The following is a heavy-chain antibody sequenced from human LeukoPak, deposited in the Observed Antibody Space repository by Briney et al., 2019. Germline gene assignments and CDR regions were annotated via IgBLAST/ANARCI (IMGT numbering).Heavy chain of an antibody. CDR1: GFTFSSYA. Sequence: GGSLRLSCAVSGFTFSSYAMSWVRQAPGRGLEWVAAISDTGDSTYYADSVKGRFTVSRDNSKNTLYLQMNSLRAEDTAVYYCVPDSKEIPPAMDYWGQGTLVTVSS. D-gene: IGHD2-2*01. CDR2: ISDTGDST. J-gene: IGHJ4*02. V-gene: IGHV3-23*01. CDR3: VPDSKEIPPAMDY.